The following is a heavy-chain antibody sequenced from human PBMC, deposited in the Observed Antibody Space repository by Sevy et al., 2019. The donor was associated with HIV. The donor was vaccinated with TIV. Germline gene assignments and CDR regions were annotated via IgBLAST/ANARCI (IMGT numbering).Heavy chain of an antibody. CDR2: IIPIFGTA. J-gene: IGHJ6*03. CDR3: ASGITIFGVVTKNYYYYMDV. Sequence: ASVKVSCKASGGTFSSYAISWVRQAPGQGLEWMGGIIPIFGTANYAQKFQGRVTITADKSTSTAYMVLSSLRSEDTAVYYCASGITIFGVVTKNYYYYMDVWGKGTTVTVSS. D-gene: IGHD3-3*01. V-gene: IGHV1-69*06. CDR1: GGTFSSYA.